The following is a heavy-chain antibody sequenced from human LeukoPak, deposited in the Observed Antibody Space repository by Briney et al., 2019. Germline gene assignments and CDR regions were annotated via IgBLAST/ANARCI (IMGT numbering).Heavy chain of an antibody. D-gene: IGHD2-2*01. J-gene: IGHJ4*02. CDR3: ARGRSSVPAAH. Sequence: SETLSLTCAVYGGSFSGYYWNWIRQPPGKGLEWIGEINHSGSTNYNPSLKSRVTISVDTSKSQFSLRLSSVTAADTAVYYCARGRSSVPAAHWGQGTLVTVSS. CDR2: INHSGST. V-gene: IGHV4-34*01. CDR1: GGSFSGYY.